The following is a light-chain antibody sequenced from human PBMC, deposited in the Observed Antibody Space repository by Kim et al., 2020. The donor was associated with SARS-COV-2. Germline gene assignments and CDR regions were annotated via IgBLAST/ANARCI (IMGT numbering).Light chain of an antibody. J-gene: IGKJ1*01. V-gene: IGKV1-5*03. Sequence: ASVGDRVTITCRASQSISGWLAWYQQKPGEAPKLLIYMASTLQTGVPSRFSGSGSGTEFTLTISSLQPDDFATYYCQQYNSYWKTFGQGTKVDIK. CDR3: QQYNSYWKT. CDR2: MAS. CDR1: QSISGW.